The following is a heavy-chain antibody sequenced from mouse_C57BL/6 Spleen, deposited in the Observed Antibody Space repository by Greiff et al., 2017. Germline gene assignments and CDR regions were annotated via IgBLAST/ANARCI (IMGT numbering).Heavy chain of an antibody. CDR2: IDPSDSYT. J-gene: IGHJ4*01. CDR1: GYTFTSYW. D-gene: IGHD1-1*02. CDR3: AHYRGDY. V-gene: IGHV1-50*01. Sequence: QVQLQQPGAELVKPGASVKLSCKASGYTFTSYWMQWVKQRPGQGLEWIGEIDPSDSYTNYNQKFKGKATLTVDTSSSTAYMQLSSLTSEDSAVYYCAHYRGDYWGQGTSVTVSS.